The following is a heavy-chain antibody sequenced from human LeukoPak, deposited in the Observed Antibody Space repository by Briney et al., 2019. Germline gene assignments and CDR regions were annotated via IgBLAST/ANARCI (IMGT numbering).Heavy chain of an antibody. D-gene: IGHD3-22*01. J-gene: IGHJ5*02. Sequence: GASVKVSCKASGYTFTSYAMHWVRQAPGQRLEWMGWINAGNGNTKYSQKFQGRVTITRDTSASTAYMELSSLRSEDTAVYYCARGYYDSSGYLWFDPWGQGTLVTVSS. CDR2: INAGNGNT. V-gene: IGHV1-3*01. CDR1: GYTFTSYA. CDR3: ARGYYDSSGYLWFDP.